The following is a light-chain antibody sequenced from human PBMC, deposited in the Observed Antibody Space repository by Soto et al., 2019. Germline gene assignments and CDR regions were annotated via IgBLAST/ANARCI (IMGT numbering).Light chain of an antibody. V-gene: IGKV3-15*01. Sequence: MTQSPSTLSASVGDRVTITCRASQSVSSSYLTWYQQKGGQAPRLLIYGASTRATAIPPRFSGSGSGTEFTLTISSLQSEDFAVYYCQQYDNWPITFGQGARLEIK. CDR1: QSVSSSY. J-gene: IGKJ5*01. CDR2: GAS. CDR3: QQYDNWPIT.